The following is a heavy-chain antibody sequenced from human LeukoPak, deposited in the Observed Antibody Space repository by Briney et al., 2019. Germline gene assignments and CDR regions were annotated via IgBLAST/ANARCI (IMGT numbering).Heavy chain of an antibody. CDR2: ISSSSSYI. Sequence: KPGGSLRLSCAASGFTFSSYSMNCVRQAPGKGREWVSSISSSSSYIYYADSVKGRFTISRDNAKNSLYLQMNSLRAEDTAVYYCAREDCSSTSCYSFDYWGQGTLVTVSS. D-gene: IGHD2-2*01. J-gene: IGHJ4*02. CDR1: GFTFSSYS. CDR3: AREDCSSTSCYSFDY. V-gene: IGHV3-21*01.